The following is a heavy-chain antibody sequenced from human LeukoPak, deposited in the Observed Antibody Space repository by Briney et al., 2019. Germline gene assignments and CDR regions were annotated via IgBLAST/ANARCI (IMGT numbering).Heavy chain of an antibody. J-gene: IGHJ5*02. CDR3: AKGSSSQFDP. V-gene: IGHV3-23*01. CDR1: GFTFSSYA. D-gene: IGHD6-13*01. Sequence: PGASLRLSCAASGFTFSSYAMSWVRQAPGKGLEWVSATSGSGGSTYYADSVKGRFTISRDNSKNTLYLQMNSLRAEDTAVYYCAKGSSSQFDPWGQGTLVTVSS. CDR2: TSGSGGST.